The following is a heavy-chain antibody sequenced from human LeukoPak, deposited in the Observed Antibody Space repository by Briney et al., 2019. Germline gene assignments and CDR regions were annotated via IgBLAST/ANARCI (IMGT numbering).Heavy chain of an antibody. CDR1: GGSFSGYY. CDR3: ARGSYYDSSGYYGPRIYYFDY. J-gene: IGHJ4*02. V-gene: IGHV4-34*01. D-gene: IGHD3-22*01. CDR2: INHSGST. Sequence: SETLSLTCAVYGGSFSGYYWSWIRQPPGKGLEWIGEINHSGSTNYNPSLKSRVTISVDTSKNQFSLKLSSVTAADTAVYYCARGSYYDSSGYYGPRIYYFDYWSQGTLVTVSS.